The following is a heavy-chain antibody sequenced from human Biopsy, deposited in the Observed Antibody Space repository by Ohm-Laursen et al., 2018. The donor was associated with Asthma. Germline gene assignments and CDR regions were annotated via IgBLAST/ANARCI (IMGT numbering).Heavy chain of an antibody. CDR2: ISYDGFNK. CDR3: AKRRGYSGHDNDY. Sequence: SLRLSCAASGFTFSTYGMHWVRQAPGKGLEWVAVISYDGFNKDYGDSVKGRFTISRDNSKNTLYLQMNSLRTEDTAVYYCAKRRGYSGHDNDYWGRGTLVIVSS. V-gene: IGHV3-30*18. D-gene: IGHD5-12*01. CDR1: GFTFSTYG. J-gene: IGHJ4*02.